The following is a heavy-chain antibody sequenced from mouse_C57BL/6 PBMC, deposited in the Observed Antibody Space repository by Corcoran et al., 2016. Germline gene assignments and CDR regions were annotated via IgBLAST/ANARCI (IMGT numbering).Heavy chain of an antibody. CDR3: ARPIIPYAMDY. Sequence: QIQLVQSGPELKKPGETVKISCKASGYTFTTYGMSWVKQAPGKGLKWMGWINTYSGVPTYADDFKGRFAFSLETSASTAYLQINNLKNEDTATYFCARPIIPYAMDYWGQGTSVTVSS. CDR2: INTYSGVP. J-gene: IGHJ4*01. CDR1: GYTFTTYG. D-gene: IGHD1-2*01. V-gene: IGHV9-3*01.